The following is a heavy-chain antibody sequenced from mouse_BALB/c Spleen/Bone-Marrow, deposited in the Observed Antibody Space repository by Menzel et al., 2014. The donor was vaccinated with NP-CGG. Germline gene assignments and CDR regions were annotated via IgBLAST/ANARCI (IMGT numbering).Heavy chain of an antibody. CDR2: IWGDGST. J-gene: IGHJ4*01. CDR1: GFSLTGYG. CDR3: ARDSFLITRALDY. V-gene: IGHV2-6-7*01. Sequence: VQLQQSGPGLVAPSQRLSITCTVSGFSLTGYGVSWVRQPPGKGLEWLGMIWGDGSTDYNSALKSRLSISKDNSKSQVFLKMNSLQTDDTARYYCARDSFLITRALDYWGQGTSVTVSS. D-gene: IGHD2-4*01.